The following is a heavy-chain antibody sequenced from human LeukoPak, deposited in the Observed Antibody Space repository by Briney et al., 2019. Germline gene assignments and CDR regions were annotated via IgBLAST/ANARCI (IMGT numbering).Heavy chain of an antibody. V-gene: IGHV4-59*08. J-gene: IGHJ4*02. Sequence: SETLSLTFTVSGGSISSYYWSWIRQPPGKGLEWIGYIYYSGSTNYNPPLKSRVTISVDTSKNQFSLKLSSVTAADTAVYYCARLPGYWGQGTLVTVSS. CDR2: IYYSGST. CDR1: GGSISSYY. CDR3: ARLPGY.